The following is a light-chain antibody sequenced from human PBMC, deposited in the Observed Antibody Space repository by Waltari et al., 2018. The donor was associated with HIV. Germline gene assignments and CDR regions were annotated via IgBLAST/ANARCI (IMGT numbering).Light chain of an antibody. J-gene: IGLJ1*01. CDR2: AAS. CDR3: QVCDSSSDQHYV. Sequence: YVLPQPLSVSLAPGQTARITFRGNNVGWKSLHWYHKKPGQSPVLVVYAASDRPSGVPERFSGSNSGNTATLTISRVEAGNEADYYCQVCDSSSDQHYVFVTGTKVTVL. CDR1: NVGWKS. V-gene: IGLV3-21*02.